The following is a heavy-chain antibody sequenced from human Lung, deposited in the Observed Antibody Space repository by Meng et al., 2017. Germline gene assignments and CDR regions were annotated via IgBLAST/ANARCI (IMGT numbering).Heavy chain of an antibody. CDR1: GGSFMDYY. Sequence: QGPSRHGGLGLLNASDALSRPCVVSGGSFMDYYWSWIRQPPGKGLEWIGEINHSGSTNYNPSLESRATISVDTSQNNLSLKLSSVTAADSAVYYCARGPTTMAHDFDYWGQGTLVTVSS. V-gene: IGHV4-34*01. J-gene: IGHJ4*02. CDR3: ARGPTTMAHDFDY. D-gene: IGHD4-11*01. CDR2: INHSGST.